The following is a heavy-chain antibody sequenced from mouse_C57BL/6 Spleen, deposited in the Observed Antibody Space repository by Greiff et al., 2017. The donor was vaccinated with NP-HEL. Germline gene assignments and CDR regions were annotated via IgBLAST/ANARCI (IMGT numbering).Heavy chain of an antibody. Sequence: EVQLQQSGAELVRPGASVKLSCTASGFNIKDDYMHWVKQRPEQGLEWIGWIDPENGDTEYASKFQGKATITADTSSNTAYLQLSSLTSEDTAVYYCTPHYYGSSRVFAYWGQGTLVTVSA. J-gene: IGHJ3*01. CDR2: IDPENGDT. CDR1: GFNIKDDY. CDR3: TPHYYGSSRVFAY. V-gene: IGHV14-4*01. D-gene: IGHD1-1*01.